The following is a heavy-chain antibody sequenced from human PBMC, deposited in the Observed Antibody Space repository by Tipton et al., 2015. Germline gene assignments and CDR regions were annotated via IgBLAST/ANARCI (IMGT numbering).Heavy chain of an antibody. Sequence: TLSLTCTVSGGSITSSSYYWGWIRQPPGKGLQWIGSIYYSGRTYYNPSLKSRVTISVDTSKNQFSLKLSSVTAADTAVYYCARHSVAKKALDYWGQGTLVTVSS. CDR3: ARHSVAKKALDY. CDR2: IYYSGRT. J-gene: IGHJ4*02. V-gene: IGHV4-39*01. D-gene: IGHD6-19*01. CDR1: GGSITSSSYY.